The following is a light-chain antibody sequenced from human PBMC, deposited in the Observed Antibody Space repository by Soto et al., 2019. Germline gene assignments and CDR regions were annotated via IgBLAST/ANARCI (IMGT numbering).Light chain of an antibody. CDR1: QSVSSD. CDR3: QQYNKWPDT. V-gene: IGKV3D-15*01. Sequence: EIVMTQFPATLSVSPGERATLSCRASQSVSSDLAWYQQKPGQAPRLLIYGASTRATGIPARFSGSGSVTEFTLSISILQSEDFAVYYCQQYNKWPDTFGQGTKLEIK. J-gene: IGKJ2*01. CDR2: GAS.